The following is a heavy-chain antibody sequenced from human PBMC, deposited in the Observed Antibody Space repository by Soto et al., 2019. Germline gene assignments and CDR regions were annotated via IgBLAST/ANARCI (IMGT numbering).Heavy chain of an antibody. CDR3: ARDGSAGYFDY. CDR2: IKQDGSEK. CDR1: GFTFSSYW. J-gene: IGHJ4*02. V-gene: IGHV3-7*03. Sequence: GSLSLSCAASGFTFSSYWMSWVRQAPGKGLEWVANIKQDGSEKYYVDSVKGRFTISRDNAKNSLYLQMNSLRAEDTAVYYCARDGSAGYFDYWGQGTLVTVSS. D-gene: IGHD6-13*01.